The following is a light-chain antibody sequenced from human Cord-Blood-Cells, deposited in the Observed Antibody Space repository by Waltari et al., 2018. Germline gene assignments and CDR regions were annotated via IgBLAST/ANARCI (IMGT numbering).Light chain of an antibody. J-gene: IGLJ2*01. CDR3: CSYAGSYTLV. CDR2: DVS. Sequence: QSALTQPRSVSESPGQSVTISCTGTSSDVGGYNYVSWYQQHPGKAPKLMIYDVSKRPSGVPVRFSGSKSGNTASLTISGLQAEDEADYYCCSYAGSYTLVFGGGTKLTVL. CDR1: SSDVGGYNY. V-gene: IGLV2-11*01.